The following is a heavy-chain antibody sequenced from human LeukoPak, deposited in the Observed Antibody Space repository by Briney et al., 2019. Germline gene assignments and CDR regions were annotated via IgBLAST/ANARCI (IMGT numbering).Heavy chain of an antibody. D-gene: IGHD3-10*01. Sequence: GGSLRLSCAASGFTFSSFWMSWVRQAPGKGLEWVANIKQDGSKKYYMDSVEGRFTISRDNAENSLYLHMNSLRDEDTAVYYCARDALDYGSGSFGDFWGQGTLVAVSS. J-gene: IGHJ4*02. CDR1: GFTFSSFW. CDR2: IKQDGSKK. CDR3: ARDALDYGSGSFGDF. V-gene: IGHV3-7*01.